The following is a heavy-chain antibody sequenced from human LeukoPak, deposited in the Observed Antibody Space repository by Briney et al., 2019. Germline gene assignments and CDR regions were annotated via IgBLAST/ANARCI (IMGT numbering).Heavy chain of an antibody. Sequence: SQTLSLTCTVSGVSISSGGYYWSWIRQHPGKGLEWIGYIYYSGSTYQNPSLMSRLTISVDTSKNQFSLNLSSVTAADTAVYYCVRGGIAAALDYWGQGTLVTVSS. CDR2: IYYSGST. V-gene: IGHV4-31*03. CDR1: GVSISSGGYY. D-gene: IGHD6-13*01. J-gene: IGHJ4*02. CDR3: VRGGIAAALDY.